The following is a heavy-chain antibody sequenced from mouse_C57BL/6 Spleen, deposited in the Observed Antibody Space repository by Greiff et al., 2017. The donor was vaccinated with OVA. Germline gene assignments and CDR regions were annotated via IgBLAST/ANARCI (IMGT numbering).Heavy chain of an antibody. J-gene: IGHJ4*01. CDR3: ARFTTVVAEAMDY. D-gene: IGHD1-1*01. V-gene: IGHV1-80*01. CDR1: GYAFSSYW. CDR2: IYPGDGDT. Sequence: VQLKESGAELVKPGASVKISCKASGYAFSSYWMNWVKQRPGKGLEWIGQIYPGDGDTNYNGKFKGKATLTADKSSSTAYMQLSSLTSEDSAVYFCARFTTVVAEAMDYWGQGTSVTVSS.